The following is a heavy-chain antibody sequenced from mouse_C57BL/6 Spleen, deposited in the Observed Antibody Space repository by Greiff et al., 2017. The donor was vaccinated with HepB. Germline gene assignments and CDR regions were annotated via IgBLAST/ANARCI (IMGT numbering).Heavy chain of an antibody. CDR3: ARKDYGSSYGGFAY. CDR2: FNPNYGTT. CDR1: GYSFTDYN. Sequence: VQLQQSGPELVKPGASVKISCKASGYSFTDYNMNWVKQSNGKSLEWIGVFNPNYGTTSYNQKFKGKATLTVDQSSSTAYMQLNSLTSEDSAVYYCARKDYGSSYGGFAYWGQGTLVTVSA. V-gene: IGHV1-39*01. D-gene: IGHD1-1*01. J-gene: IGHJ3*01.